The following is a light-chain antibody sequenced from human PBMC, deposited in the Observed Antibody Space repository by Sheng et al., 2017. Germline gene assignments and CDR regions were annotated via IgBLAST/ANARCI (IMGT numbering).Light chain of an antibody. CDR3: QQYNNWPPIFT. CDR1: QSVSNN. Sequence: EIVLTQSPGTLSLSPGERATLSCRASQSVSNNLAWYQQKPGQAPRLLIFGASTRATGIPARFSGSGSGTEFTLTISSLQSEDFAVYYCQQYNNWPPIFTFGPGTKVDI. V-gene: IGKV3-15*01. CDR2: GAS. J-gene: IGKJ3*01.